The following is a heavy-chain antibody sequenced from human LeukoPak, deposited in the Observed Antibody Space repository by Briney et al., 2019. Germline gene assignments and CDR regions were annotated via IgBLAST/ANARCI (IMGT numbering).Heavy chain of an antibody. V-gene: IGHV1-18*01. J-gene: IGHJ5*02. CDR3: AGYSGYDPPFNPLDLVWGGFDL. CDR2: ISAYNGNT. CDR1: GYTFTSYG. D-gene: IGHD5-12*01. Sequence: ASVKVSCKASGYTFTSYGISWVRQAPGQGLEWMGLISAYNGNTNYAQKLQGRVTMTTDTSTSTAYMELRSLRSDDTAVYYCAGYSGYDPPFNPLDLVWGGFDLWGQGTLVTVSS.